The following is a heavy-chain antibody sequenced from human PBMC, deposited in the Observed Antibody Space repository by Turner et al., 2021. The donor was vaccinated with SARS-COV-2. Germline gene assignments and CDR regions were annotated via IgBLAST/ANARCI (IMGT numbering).Heavy chain of an antibody. D-gene: IGHD4-4*01. CDR3: AKGYSPDY. J-gene: IGHJ4*02. V-gene: IGHV3-23*01. Sequence: EVQLLESGGGLVPPGGSLSLSCAASGFPFNSDAMSWVRQAPGKGLEWVSAISGSGGSTYYADSVKGRFTISRDNSKNTLYLQMNSLRAEDTAVYYCAKGYSPDYWGQGTLVTVSS. CDR2: ISGSGGST. CDR1: GFPFNSDA.